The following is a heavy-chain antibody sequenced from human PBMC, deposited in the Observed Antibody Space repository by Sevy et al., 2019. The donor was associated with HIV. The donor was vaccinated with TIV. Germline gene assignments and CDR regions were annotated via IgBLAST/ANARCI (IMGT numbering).Heavy chain of an antibody. CDR3: AKELGYCSSISCHGEPPHGGDAFDI. J-gene: IGHJ3*02. V-gene: IGHV3-30*18. CDR1: GCTFSSYG. D-gene: IGHD2-2*01. CDR2: IPYDGSNK. Sequence: GGSLRLSCAASGCTFSSYGMHWVRQAPGKGLEWVAVIPYDGSNKYYADSVKGRFTISRDNSKNTLYLQMNSLRAEDTAVYYCAKELGYCSSISCHGEPPHGGDAFDIWRQGTMVTVSS.